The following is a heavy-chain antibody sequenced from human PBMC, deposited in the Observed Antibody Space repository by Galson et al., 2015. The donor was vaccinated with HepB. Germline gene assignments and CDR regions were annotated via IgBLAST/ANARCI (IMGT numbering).Heavy chain of an antibody. J-gene: IGHJ4*02. V-gene: IGHV3-11*06. D-gene: IGHD2-15*01. CDR2: IGISSSFT. CDR1: GFPFSNYH. Sequence: SLRLSCAASGFPFSNYHMVWVRQAPGKGLEWVSFIGISSSFTQYADSVKGRFTTSRDDAKNSLYLQMDSLKAEDTAVYYCTSDNSTPNLAHGYWGKGTLVTVAS. CDR3: TSDNSTPNLAHGY.